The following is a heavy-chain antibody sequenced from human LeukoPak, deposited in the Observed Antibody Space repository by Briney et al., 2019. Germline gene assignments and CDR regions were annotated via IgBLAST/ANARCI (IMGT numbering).Heavy chain of an antibody. CDR1: GFTFSSYA. CDR2: ISGSGGST. Sequence: PGGSLRLSCAASGFTFSSYAMSWVRQAPGKGLEWVSAISGSGGSTYYADSVKGRFTVSRDNSKNTLYLQTDSLRTEDTAVYYCVKDLSGAWSFDFWGQGTLVTVSS. V-gene: IGHV3-23*01. J-gene: IGHJ4*02. CDR3: VKDLSGAWSFDF. D-gene: IGHD6-19*01.